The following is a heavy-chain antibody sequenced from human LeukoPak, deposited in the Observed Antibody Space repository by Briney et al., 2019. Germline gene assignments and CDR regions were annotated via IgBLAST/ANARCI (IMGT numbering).Heavy chain of an antibody. Sequence: ASVKVSCKASGYTFTSYGITWVRQAPGQGLEWMGWISTYNGKTNYAQKLQGRVTMTTDTSTSTAYMELRSLRSDDSAVYYCARREPYYYMDVWGKGTTVTVSS. CDR3: ARREPYYYMDV. V-gene: IGHV1-18*01. J-gene: IGHJ6*03. CDR1: GYTFTSYG. D-gene: IGHD5-24*01. CDR2: ISTYNGKT.